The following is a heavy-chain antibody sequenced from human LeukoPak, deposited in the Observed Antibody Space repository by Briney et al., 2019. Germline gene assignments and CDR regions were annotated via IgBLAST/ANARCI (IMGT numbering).Heavy chain of an antibody. CDR2: IRYDGSNK. D-gene: IGHD2-2*01. V-gene: IGHV3-30*02. CDR1: GFTFSSYG. CDR3: AKEHCSSTSCYGP. Sequence: GGSLRLSCAASGFTFSSYGMHWVRQAPGKGLEWVAFIRYDGSNKYYADSVKGRFTISRDNSKNTLYLQMNSLRAEDTAVYYCAKEHCSSTSCYGPWGQGTLVTVSS. J-gene: IGHJ4*02.